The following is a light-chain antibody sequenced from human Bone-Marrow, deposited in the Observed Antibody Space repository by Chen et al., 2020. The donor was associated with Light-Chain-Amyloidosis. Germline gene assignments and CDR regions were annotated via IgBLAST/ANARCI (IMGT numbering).Light chain of an antibody. CDR3: HTRDSSGNL. Sequence: SSELTQDPAVSVALGHTVRITYQGDSLRTYYASWYQQKPGQASLLVFYGEGSRLSGIPDRFSGSSSGNTASFTITGAQAEDEADYYCHTRDSSGNLFAGGTKLTVL. CDR1: SLRTYY. V-gene: IGLV3-19*01. J-gene: IGLJ2*01. CDR2: GEG.